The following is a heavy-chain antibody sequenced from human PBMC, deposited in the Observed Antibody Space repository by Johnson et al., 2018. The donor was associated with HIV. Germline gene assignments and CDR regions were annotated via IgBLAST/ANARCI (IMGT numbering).Heavy chain of an antibody. CDR3: AKDHDYGDAFDI. D-gene: IGHD4/OR15-4a*01. V-gene: IGHV3-23*04. Sequence: VQLVESGGGVVQPGRSLRLSCAASGFIFSSYAISWVRQAPGKGLEWVSAISGSGGSTYYADSVKGRFTISRDNSKNTLFLQMNSLRAEDTAVYYCAKDHDYGDAFDIWGQGTMVTVSS. CDR1: GFIFSSYA. CDR2: ISGSGGST. J-gene: IGHJ3*02.